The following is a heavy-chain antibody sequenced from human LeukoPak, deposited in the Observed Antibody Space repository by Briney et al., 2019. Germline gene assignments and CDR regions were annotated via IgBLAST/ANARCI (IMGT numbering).Heavy chain of an antibody. CDR2: INPNSGGT. V-gene: IGHV1-2*06. CDR1: GYTSTGYY. CDR3: ARDRPAMGATGDAFDI. J-gene: IGHJ3*02. D-gene: IGHD1-26*01. Sequence: ASVKVSCKASGYTSTGYYMHWVRQAPGQGLEWMGRINPNSGGTNYAQKFQGRVTMTRDTSISTAYMELSRLRSDDTAVYYCARDRPAMGATGDAFDIWGQGTMVTVSS.